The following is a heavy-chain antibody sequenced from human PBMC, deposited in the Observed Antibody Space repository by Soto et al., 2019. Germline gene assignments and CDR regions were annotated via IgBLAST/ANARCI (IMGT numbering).Heavy chain of an antibody. CDR1: RGAFGDYW. Sequence: EVQLVESGGGLVQPGGSLRLSCEASRGAFGDYWMHWVRQAPGKGLVWVSRINRDANDIIYADSVKGRFTASRDNAQNMVLLQMNSLRVEETAGYYCARGVPHNGFDSWGQGTLVTVSS. CDR3: ARGVPHNGFDS. V-gene: IGHV3-74*01. D-gene: IGHD3-10*02. CDR2: INRDANDI. J-gene: IGHJ5*01.